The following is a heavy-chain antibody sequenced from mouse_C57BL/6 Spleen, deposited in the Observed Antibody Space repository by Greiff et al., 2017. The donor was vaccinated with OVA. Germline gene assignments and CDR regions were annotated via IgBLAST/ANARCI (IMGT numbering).Heavy chain of an antibody. CDR3: ASPYYYGSNFDY. J-gene: IGHJ2*01. CDR2: IYPGDGDT. D-gene: IGHD1-1*01. CDR1: GYAFSSSW. Sequence: VQLQQSGPELVKPGASVKISCKASGYAFSSSWMNWVKQRPGKGLEWIGRIYPGDGDTNYNGKFKGKATLTADKSSSTAYMQLSSLTSEDSAVYFCASPYYYGSNFDYWGQGTTLTVSS. V-gene: IGHV1-82*01.